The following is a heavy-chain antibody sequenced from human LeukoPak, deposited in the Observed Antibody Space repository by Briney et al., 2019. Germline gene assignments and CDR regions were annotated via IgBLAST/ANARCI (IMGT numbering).Heavy chain of an antibody. CDR3: AKRYCSGGTCYPYDY. Sequence: GGSLRLSCAASGFTFSSYAMHWVRQAPGKGLEWVSAISGSGGSTYYADSVKGRFTISRDNSKNTLYLQMNSLRAEDTAVYYCAKRYCSGGTCYPYDYWGQGTLVTVSS. J-gene: IGHJ4*02. V-gene: IGHV3-23*01. CDR2: ISGSGGST. D-gene: IGHD2-15*01. CDR1: GFTFSSYA.